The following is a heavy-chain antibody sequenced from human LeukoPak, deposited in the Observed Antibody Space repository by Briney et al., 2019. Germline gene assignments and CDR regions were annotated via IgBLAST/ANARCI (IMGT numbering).Heavy chain of an antibody. J-gene: IGHJ3*02. Sequence: SETLSLTCTVSGGSISSGSYYWSWIRQPAGKVLEWIGRIYTSGSTNYNPSLKSRVTISVDTSRNQFSLKLSSVTAADTAVYYCARVTSMMGNWGAFDIWGQGTMVTVSS. D-gene: IGHD2/OR15-2a*01. CDR3: ARVTSMMGNWGAFDI. V-gene: IGHV4-61*02. CDR1: GGSISSGSYY. CDR2: IYTSGST.